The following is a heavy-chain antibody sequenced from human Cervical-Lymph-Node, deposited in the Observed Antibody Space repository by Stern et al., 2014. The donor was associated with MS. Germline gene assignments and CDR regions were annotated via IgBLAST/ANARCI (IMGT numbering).Heavy chain of an antibody. V-gene: IGHV4-31*03. J-gene: IGHJ4*02. CDR3: ASSLMHYYFDY. D-gene: IGHD3-16*01. CDR1: GDSISNTGYY. Sequence: QVQLQESGPGLVKPSQTLSLTCTVSGDSISNTGYYWSWIRQHPGKGLEWIGYIYYSGSTYYNPSLESRLTMSVDTSKSQFSLKLSSVTAADTAVYYCASSLMHYYFDYWGQGFLVTVSS. CDR2: IYYSGST.